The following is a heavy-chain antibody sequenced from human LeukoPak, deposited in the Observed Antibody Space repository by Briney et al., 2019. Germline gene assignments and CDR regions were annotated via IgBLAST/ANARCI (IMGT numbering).Heavy chain of an antibody. D-gene: IGHD2-2*01. CDR2: ISSNGGST. V-gene: IGHV3-64D*06. CDR1: GFTFSSYA. J-gene: IGHJ4*02. CDR3: VKDPSDCSSTSCLYYFDY. Sequence: GGSLRLSCSASGFTFSSYAMHWVRQAPGKGLEYVSAISSNGGSTYYADSVKGRLTISRDNSKNTLYLQMSSLRAEDTAVYYCVKDPSDCSSTSCLYYFDYWGQGTLVTVSS.